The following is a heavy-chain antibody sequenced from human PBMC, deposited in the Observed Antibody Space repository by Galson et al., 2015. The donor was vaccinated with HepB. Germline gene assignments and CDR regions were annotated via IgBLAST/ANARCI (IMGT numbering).Heavy chain of an antibody. J-gene: IGHJ6*02. Sequence: TLSLTCAVSGGSISSGGYSRSWIRQPPGKGLEWIGYIYYSGSTYYNPSLKSRVTISVDTSKNQFSLKLSSVTAADTAVYYCARDGGYCSSSSCYENYYSGMDVWGQGTTVTVSS. CDR3: ARDGGYCSSSSCYENYYSGMDV. CDR1: GGSISSGGYS. D-gene: IGHD2-2*01. V-gene: IGHV4-30-4*07. CDR2: IYYSGST.